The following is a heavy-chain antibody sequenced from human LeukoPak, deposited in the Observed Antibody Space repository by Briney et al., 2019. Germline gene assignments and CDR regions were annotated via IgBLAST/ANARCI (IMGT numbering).Heavy chain of an antibody. CDR1: GFTFSDYY. CDR2: ISSSGSTI. V-gene: IGHV3-11*01. D-gene: IGHD2-2*01. J-gene: IGHJ4*02. Sequence: GGSLRLSCAASGFTFSDYYMSWIRQAPGKGLEWVSYISSSGSTIYYADSVKDRFTISRDNAKNSLYLQMNSLRAEDTAVYYCASLGGYCSSTSCDDWGQGTLVTVSS. CDR3: ASLGGYCSSTSCDD.